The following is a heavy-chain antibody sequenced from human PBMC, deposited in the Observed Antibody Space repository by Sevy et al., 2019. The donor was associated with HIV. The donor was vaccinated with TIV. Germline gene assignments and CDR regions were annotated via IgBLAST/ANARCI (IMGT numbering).Heavy chain of an antibody. CDR1: GGSFSGYY. CDR3: ARGVIDIVVVVAAKGHDAFDI. V-gene: IGHV4-34*01. D-gene: IGHD2-15*01. J-gene: IGHJ3*02. Sequence: SETLSLTCAVYGGSFSGYYWSWIRQPPGKGLEWIGEINHSGSTNYNPSLKSRVTISVDTSKNQFSLNLSSVTAADTAVYYCARGVIDIVVVVAAKGHDAFDIWGQGTMVTVSS. CDR2: INHSGST.